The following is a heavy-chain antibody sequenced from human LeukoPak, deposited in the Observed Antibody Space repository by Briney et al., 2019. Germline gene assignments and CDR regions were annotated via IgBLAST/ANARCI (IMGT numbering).Heavy chain of an antibody. J-gene: IGHJ6*02. CDR3: ARESGNGYSSGWYPYYYYGMDV. CDR1: GFTFSSYG. V-gene: IGHV3-33*01. Sequence: GGSLRLSCAASGFTFSSYGKHWVRQAPGKGLEWVAVIWYDGSNKYYADSVKGRFTISRDNSKNTLYLQMNSLRAEDTAVYYCARESGNGYSSGWYPYYYYGMDVWGQGTTVTVSS. D-gene: IGHD6-19*01. CDR2: IWYDGSNK.